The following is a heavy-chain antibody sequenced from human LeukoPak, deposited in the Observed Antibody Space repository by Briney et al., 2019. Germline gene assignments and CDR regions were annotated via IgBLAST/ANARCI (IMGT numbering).Heavy chain of an antibody. J-gene: IGHJ1*01. CDR1: GFRFSTYG. CDR3: VTQPEPYGDYTPYFHH. D-gene: IGHD4-17*01. CDR2: ISGSGISGSESQT. V-gene: IGHV3-23*01. Sequence: PGGSLRLSCAASGFRFSTYGMSWVRQAPGKGLEWVSAISGSGISGSESQTYYADSVKGRFTISRDNSKNTLNLHMNSLRADDTAVYYCVTQPEPYGDYTPYFHHWGQGTLVTVSS.